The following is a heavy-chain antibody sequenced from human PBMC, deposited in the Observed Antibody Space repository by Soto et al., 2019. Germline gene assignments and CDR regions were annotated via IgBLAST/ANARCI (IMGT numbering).Heavy chain of an antibody. Sequence: PSETLSLTCTVSGGSISSSSYYWGWIRQPPGKGLEWIGSIYYSGSTYYNPSLKSRVTISVDTSKNQFSLKLSSVTAADTAVYYCARRSSGWYYYYYGMDVWGQGTTVTVSS. CDR3: ARRSSGWYYYYYGMDV. V-gene: IGHV4-39*01. CDR2: IYYSGST. D-gene: IGHD6-19*01. CDR1: GGSISSSSYY. J-gene: IGHJ6*02.